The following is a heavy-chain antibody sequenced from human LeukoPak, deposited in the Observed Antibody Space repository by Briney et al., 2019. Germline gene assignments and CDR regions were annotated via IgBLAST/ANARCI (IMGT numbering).Heavy chain of an antibody. CDR2: ISWNSGSI. Sequence: GGSLRLSCAASGFTLDDYAMHWVRQAPGKGLEWVSGISWNSGSIGYADSVKGRFTISRDNSKNTLFLQMNSLRAEDTALYYCAKEKYGSSSELFFYSFDNWGQGTLVTVSS. CDR3: AKEKYGSSSELFFYSFDN. J-gene: IGHJ4*02. CDR1: GFTLDDYA. V-gene: IGHV3-9*01. D-gene: IGHD6-6*01.